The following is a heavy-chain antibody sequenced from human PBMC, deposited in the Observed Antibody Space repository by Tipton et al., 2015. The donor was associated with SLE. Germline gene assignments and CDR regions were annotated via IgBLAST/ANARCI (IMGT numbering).Heavy chain of an antibody. J-gene: IGHJ6*02. CDR3: ATMDV. V-gene: IGHV4-59*08. Sequence: TLSLTCTVSGGSISSHYWSWIRQPPGKGLEWIGYIYYSGSTNYNPSLKSRVTISVDTSKNQFSLKLSSVTAADTAVYYCATMDVWGQGTTVTVSS. CDR1: GGSISSHY. CDR2: IYYSGST.